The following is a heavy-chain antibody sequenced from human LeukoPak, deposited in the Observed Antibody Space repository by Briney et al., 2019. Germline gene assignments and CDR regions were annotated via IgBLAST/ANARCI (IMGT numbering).Heavy chain of an antibody. CDR1: GFTFSSYG. J-gene: IGHJ4*02. CDR2: ISGSGGST. D-gene: IGHD6-19*01. Sequence: PGGSLRLSCTASGFTFSSYGMSWVRQAPGKGLEWVSAISGSGGSTYYADSVKGRFTISRDNSKNTLYLQMNSLRAEDTAVYYCAKEYSSGWYGGRVVDYWGQGTLVTVSS. CDR3: AKEYSSGWYGGRVVDY. V-gene: IGHV3-23*01.